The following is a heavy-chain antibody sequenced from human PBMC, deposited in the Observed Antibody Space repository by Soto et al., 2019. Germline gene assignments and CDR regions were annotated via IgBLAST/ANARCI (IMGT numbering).Heavy chain of an antibody. Sequence: QVQLQESGPGLVKPSGTLSLTCAVSSGSISSSNWWSWVRQPPGKGLEWIVELYHSGSTNYNPSRKSRVTISVDKSKNQFSLKLSSVAAADTAVSYCARADYGSGSYDLHYYMDVWGKGTTVTFSS. CDR2: LYHSGST. D-gene: IGHD3-10*01. CDR3: ARADYGSGSYDLHYYMDV. CDR1: SGSISSSNW. J-gene: IGHJ6*03. V-gene: IGHV4-4*02.